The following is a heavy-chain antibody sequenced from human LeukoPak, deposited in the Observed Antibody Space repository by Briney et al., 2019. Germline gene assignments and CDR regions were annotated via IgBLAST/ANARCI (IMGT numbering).Heavy chain of an antibody. V-gene: IGHV3-7*01. CDR3: ARAYFEY. CDR1: GFIFSGSW. Sequence: GGSLRLSCTASGFIFSGSWMAWIRQAPGKGLEWVAITKKDGSEKYYVDSMKGRFTISRDNAKSSLYLQMDSLRAEDTAVYYCARAYFEYWGQGTLVTVSS. CDR2: TKKDGSEK. J-gene: IGHJ4*02.